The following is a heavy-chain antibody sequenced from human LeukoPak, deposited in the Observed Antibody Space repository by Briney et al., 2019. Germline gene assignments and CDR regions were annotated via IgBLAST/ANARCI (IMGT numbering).Heavy chain of an antibody. Sequence: SVKVSCKASGGTFSSYAISWVRQAPGQGLEWMGGIIPMFGTANYAQKLQGRVTITTDESTSTVYMELSSLRSEDTAVYYCTSRDGGRYDSGAYYYWGQGTLVTVSS. CDR1: GGTFSSYA. CDR2: IIPMFGTA. V-gene: IGHV1-69*05. J-gene: IGHJ4*02. CDR3: TSRDGGRYDSGAYYY. D-gene: IGHD3-22*01.